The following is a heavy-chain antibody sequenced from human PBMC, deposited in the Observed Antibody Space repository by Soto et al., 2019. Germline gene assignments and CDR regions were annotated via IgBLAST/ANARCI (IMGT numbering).Heavy chain of an antibody. Sequence: GGSLRLSCAASGFTFDDYAMHWVRQAPGKGLEWVSGISWNSGSIGYADSVKGRFTISRDNAKNSLYLQMNSPRAEDTALYYCAKDSGSGWYSSFDYWGQGTLVTVSS. CDR2: ISWNSGSI. CDR1: GFTFDDYA. V-gene: IGHV3-9*01. CDR3: AKDSGSGWYSSFDY. D-gene: IGHD6-19*01. J-gene: IGHJ4*02.